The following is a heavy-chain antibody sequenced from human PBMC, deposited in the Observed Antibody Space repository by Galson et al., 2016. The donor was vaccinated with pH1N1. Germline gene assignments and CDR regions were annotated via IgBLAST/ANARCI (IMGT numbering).Heavy chain of an antibody. CDR1: GFNFSNYW. CDR3: ARRYFDY. V-gene: IGHV3-7*01. D-gene: IGHD3-9*01. Sequence: SLRLSCAASGFNFSNYWMQWVRQAPGKGLQWVANINQEGDKKYYVGSVEGRFTISRDNAKNSLYLQMNNLRDEDTAMYFCARRYFDYWGQGALVTVSS. J-gene: IGHJ4*02. CDR2: INQEGDKK.